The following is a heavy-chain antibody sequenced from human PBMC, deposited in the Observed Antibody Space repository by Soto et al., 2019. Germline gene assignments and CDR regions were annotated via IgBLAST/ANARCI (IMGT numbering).Heavy chain of an antibody. J-gene: IGHJ4*02. D-gene: IGHD4-17*01. CDR3: ARESSSTVTTGGGGSANDY. V-gene: IGHV3-30-3*01. Sequence: QVHLVESGGGVVQPGRSLRLSCAASGLTFSNYAMHWVRQAPGKGLEWVAVISYDGTNRCYPDSVKGRFTISRDNSKNTVYLQMNSLKTEDTAVYYCARESSSTVTTGGGGSANDYWGQGTLVTVSS. CDR1: GLTFSNYA. CDR2: ISYDGTNR.